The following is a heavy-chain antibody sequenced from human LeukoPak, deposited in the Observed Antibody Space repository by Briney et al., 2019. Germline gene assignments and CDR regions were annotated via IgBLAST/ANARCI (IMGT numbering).Heavy chain of an antibody. CDR2: ISGTSGNT. V-gene: IGHV3-23*01. CDR3: AKFRADSSGWPFDY. CDR1: GFTVSSNY. D-gene: IGHD6-19*01. Sequence: GGSLRLSCAASGFTVSSNYMSWVRQAPGKGLEWVSSISGTSGNTYYADSVKGRFAISRDNYKDTLYLQMNSLRAEDTAIYYCAKFRADSSGWPFDYWGQGTQVTVSS. J-gene: IGHJ4*02.